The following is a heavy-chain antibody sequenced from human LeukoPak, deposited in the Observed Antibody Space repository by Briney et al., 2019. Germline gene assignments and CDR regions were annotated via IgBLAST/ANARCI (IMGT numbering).Heavy chain of an antibody. CDR1: GFTFSSYS. CDR3: ARKSDYGNWFDP. CDR2: ISSSSSYI. J-gene: IGHJ5*02. Sequence: GGSLRLSCAASGFTFSSYSMNWVRQAPGKGLEWVSSISSSSSYIYYADSVKGRFTISRDNAKNSLYLQMNSLRAEDTAVHYCARKSDYGNWFDPWGQGTLVTVSS. V-gene: IGHV3-21*01. D-gene: IGHD4-17*01.